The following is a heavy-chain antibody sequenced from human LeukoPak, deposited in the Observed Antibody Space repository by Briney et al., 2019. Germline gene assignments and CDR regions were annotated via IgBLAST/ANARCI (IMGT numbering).Heavy chain of an antibody. V-gene: IGHV3-66*01. Sequence: GGSLRLSCAASGFTVSSNYMGWVRQAPGKGLEWVSVIYSGGSTYYADSVKGRFTISRDNSKNTLYLQMNSLRAEDTAVYYCARAPITVTTYFDYWGQGTLVTVSS. J-gene: IGHJ4*02. CDR2: IYSGGST. CDR1: GFTVSSNY. CDR3: ARAPITVTTYFDY. D-gene: IGHD4-17*01.